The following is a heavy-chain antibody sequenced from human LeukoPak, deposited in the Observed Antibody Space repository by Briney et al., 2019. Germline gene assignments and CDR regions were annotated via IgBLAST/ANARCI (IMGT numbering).Heavy chain of an antibody. CDR3: AKDQSYQDYVWGSYRQPADY. CDR2: ISGSGGST. Sequence: GGSLRLSCEASGFAFSRFAMTWVRQAPGKGLEWVSAISGSGGSTYYADSVKGRFTISRDNSKNTLYLQMNSLRAEDTAVYYCAKDQSYQDYVWGSYRQPADYWGQGTLVTVSS. D-gene: IGHD3-16*02. J-gene: IGHJ4*02. CDR1: GFAFSRFA. V-gene: IGHV3-23*01.